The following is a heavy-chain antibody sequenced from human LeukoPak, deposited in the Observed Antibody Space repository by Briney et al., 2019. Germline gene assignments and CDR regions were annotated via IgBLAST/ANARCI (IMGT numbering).Heavy chain of an antibody. CDR1: GGSISSYY. V-gene: IGHV4-59*01. CDR3: ARDPPPMCSGWYYYGMDV. Sequence: SETLSLTCTVSGGSISSYYWSWIRQPPAKGLEWIGYIYYSESNNYNPPLKSQVTISVDTSKNQFSLKLSSVPAVDTPVYYLARDPPPMCSGWYYYGMDVWGQGTTVTVSS. D-gene: IGHD6-19*01. CDR2: IYYSESN. J-gene: IGHJ6*02.